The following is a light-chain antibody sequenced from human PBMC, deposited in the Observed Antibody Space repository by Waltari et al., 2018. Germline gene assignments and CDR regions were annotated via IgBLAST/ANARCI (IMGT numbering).Light chain of an antibody. CDR3: LHYHDSPHT. CDR1: QSVGSNF. Sequence: DIVLTQSPGTLPFSPGARATHSCRASQSVGSNFLAWYQQKPGQAPRLVIFDASNRATGIPDRFSGSGSGTDFTLTISRLEPEDFAMYYCLHYHDSPHTFGPGTTVDIK. J-gene: IGKJ3*01. V-gene: IGKV3-20*01. CDR2: DAS.